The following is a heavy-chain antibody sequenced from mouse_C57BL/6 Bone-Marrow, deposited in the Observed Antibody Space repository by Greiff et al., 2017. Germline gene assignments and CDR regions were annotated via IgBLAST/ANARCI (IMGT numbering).Heavy chain of an antibody. J-gene: IGHJ1*03. CDR2: IYPGSGST. Sequence: VQLQQPGAELVKPGASVKMSCKASGYTFTSYWITWVKQRPGQGLEWIGDIYPGSGSTNYNEKFKSKATLTVDTSSSTAYMQLSSLTSEDSAVYYCARGYYYGSSYDWYFDVWGTGTTVTVSS. CDR1: GYTFTSYW. CDR3: ARGYYYGSSYDWYFDV. V-gene: IGHV1-55*01. D-gene: IGHD1-1*01.